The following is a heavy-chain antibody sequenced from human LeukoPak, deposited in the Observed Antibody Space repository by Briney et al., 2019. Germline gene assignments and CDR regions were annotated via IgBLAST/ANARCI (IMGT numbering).Heavy chain of an antibody. J-gene: IGHJ5*02. CDR2: IYWNDDK. V-gene: IGHV2-5*01. CDR1: GFSLSTSGVG. CDR3: AHRHSSGWLGVSNNWFDP. D-gene: IGHD6-19*01. Sequence: SGPTLVKPTQTLTLTCTFSGFSLSTSGVGVGWIRQPPGKALEWLALIYWNDDKRYSPSLKSRLTITKDTSKNQVVLTMTNMDPVDTATYYCAHRHSSGWLGVSNNWFDPWGQGTLVTVSS.